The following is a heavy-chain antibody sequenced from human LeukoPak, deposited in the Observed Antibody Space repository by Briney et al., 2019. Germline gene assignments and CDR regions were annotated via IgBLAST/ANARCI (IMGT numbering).Heavy chain of an antibody. CDR1: GGSISSTIYY. J-gene: IGHJ4*02. V-gene: IGHV4-39*07. CDR3: ARAVGGDGSGSL. CDR2: IYYSGNT. D-gene: IGHD3-10*01. Sequence: SETLSLTCTISGGSISSTIYYWGWIRQPPGTGLEWIGSIYYSGNTYYNPSLKSRVTMSVDTSKNEFSLKLSSVTAADTAVYYCARAVGGDGSGSLWGPGTLVTVSS.